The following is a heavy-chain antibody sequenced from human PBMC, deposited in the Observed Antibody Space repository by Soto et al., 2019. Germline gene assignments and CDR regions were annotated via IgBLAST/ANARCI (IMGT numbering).Heavy chain of an antibody. J-gene: IGHJ4*02. V-gene: IGHV4-31*03. D-gene: IGHD3-10*01. CDR1: GGSISSGGYY. Sequence: SETLSLTCTVSGGSISSGGYYWSWIRQHPGKGLEWIGYIYYSGSTYYNPSLKSRVTISVDTSKNQFSLKLSSVTAADTTVYYCARVIVPRYYGSGSYNFDYWGQGTLVTVSS. CDR2: IYYSGST. CDR3: ARVIVPRYYGSGSYNFDY.